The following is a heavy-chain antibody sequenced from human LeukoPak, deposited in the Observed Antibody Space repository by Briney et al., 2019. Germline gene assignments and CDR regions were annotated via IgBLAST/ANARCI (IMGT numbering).Heavy chain of an antibody. CDR3: AREGTEYYDILTGYFDY. CDR2: IYTSGST. Sequence: SETLSLTCTVSGGSISSYYWSWIRQPAGKGLEWIGRIYTSGSTNYNPSLKSRVTMSVDTSKNQFSLKLSSVTAADTAVYYCAREGTEYYDILTGYFDYWGQGTLVTVSS. J-gene: IGHJ4*02. D-gene: IGHD3-9*01. CDR1: GGSISSYY. V-gene: IGHV4-4*07.